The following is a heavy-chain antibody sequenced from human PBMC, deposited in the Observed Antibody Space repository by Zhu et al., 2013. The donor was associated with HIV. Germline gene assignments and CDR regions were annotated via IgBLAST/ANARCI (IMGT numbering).Heavy chain of an antibody. CDR2: IIPIFGSA. J-gene: IGHJ5*02. Sequence: QVQLVQSGAEVKKPGSSVKVSCKASGGTFSNYTITWVRQAPGQGPEWMGGIIPIFGSANYAQRFQGRVTITADESTRTAYMELSTLRSEDTAVYYRIRRAFYYDRSWFDPWGQGTLVTVSS. CDR3: IRRAFYYDRSWFDP. V-gene: IGHV1-69*01. D-gene: IGHD3-22*01. CDR1: GGTFSNYT.